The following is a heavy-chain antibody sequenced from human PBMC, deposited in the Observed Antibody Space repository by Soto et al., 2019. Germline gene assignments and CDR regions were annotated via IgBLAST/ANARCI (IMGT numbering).Heavy chain of an antibody. V-gene: IGHV3-53*01. J-gene: IGHJ4*02. CDR3: ARVNYYYFDY. CDR2: IYSGGST. Sequence: QPVGSLRLSCAASGFTVSSNYMSWVRQAPGKGLEWVSVIYSGGSTYYADSVKGRFTISRDNSKNTLYLQMNSLRAEDTAVYYCARVNYYYFDYWGQGTLVTVSS. D-gene: IGHD3-10*01. CDR1: GFTVSSNY.